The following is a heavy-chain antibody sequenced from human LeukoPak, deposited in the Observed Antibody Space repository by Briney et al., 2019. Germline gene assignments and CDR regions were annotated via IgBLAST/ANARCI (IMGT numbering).Heavy chain of an antibody. CDR2: IDPSDSYT. CDR3: AKLTVIVPAAQYYYYGMDG. V-gene: IGHV5-10-1*01. CDR1: GYSFTSYW. Sequence: GESLRISCKGSGYSFTSYWISWVRQMPGKGLEWMGRIDPSDSYTNYSPSFQGHVTISADKSISTAYLQWSSLKASDTAMYYCAKLTVIVPAAQYYYYGMDGLGKGTTVTVSS. D-gene: IGHD2-2*01. J-gene: IGHJ6*04.